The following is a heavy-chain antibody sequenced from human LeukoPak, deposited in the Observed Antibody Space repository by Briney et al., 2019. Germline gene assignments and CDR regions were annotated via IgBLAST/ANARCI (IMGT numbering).Heavy chain of an antibody. CDR1: GYTFTGYY. Sequence: ASVKVSCKASGYTFTGYYMHWVRQAPGQGLEWMGRINPNSGGTNYAQKFQGRVTMTRDTSISTAYMELSRLRSDDTAVYYCATTIIIAARHSGFDYWGQGTLATVSS. J-gene: IGHJ4*02. CDR3: ATTIIIAARHSGFDY. V-gene: IGHV1-2*06. CDR2: INPNSGGT. D-gene: IGHD6-6*01.